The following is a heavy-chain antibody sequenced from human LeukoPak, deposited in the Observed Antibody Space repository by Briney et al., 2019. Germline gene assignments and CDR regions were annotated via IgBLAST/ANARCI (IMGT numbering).Heavy chain of an antibody. CDR3: TRVQAGRSGLMDV. V-gene: IGHV3-74*01. CDR2: VDPDGTTT. J-gene: IGHJ6*02. D-gene: IGHD2-8*02. Sequence: GGSLRLSCAASGFILSNYWMHWVRQAPGEGLVWVSRVDPDGTTTNYADSVTGRFTTSRDNAKNTLYLQMNSLRAEDTALYYCTRVQAGRSGLMDVWGRGTTVTVSS. CDR1: GFILSNYW.